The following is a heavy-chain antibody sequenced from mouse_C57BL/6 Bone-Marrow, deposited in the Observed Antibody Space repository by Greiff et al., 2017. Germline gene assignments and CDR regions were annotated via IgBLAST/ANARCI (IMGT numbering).Heavy chain of an antibody. Sequence: QVQLKQSGPGLVAPSQSLSITCTVSGFSLTSYAISWVRQPPGKGLEWLGVIWTGGGTNYNSALKSRLSISKDNSKSQVFLKMNSLQTDDTARYYCARNPLYYYGSSYVWYFDVWGTGTTVTVSS. CDR2: IWTGGGT. D-gene: IGHD1-1*01. CDR1: GFSLTSYA. J-gene: IGHJ1*03. V-gene: IGHV2-9-1*01. CDR3: ARNPLYYYGSSYVWYFDV.